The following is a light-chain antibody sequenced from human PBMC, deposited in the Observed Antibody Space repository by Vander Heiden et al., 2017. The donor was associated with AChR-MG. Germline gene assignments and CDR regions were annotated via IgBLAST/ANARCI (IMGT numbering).Light chain of an antibody. CDR2: DVS. CDR3: SSYTGSSTGV. J-gene: IGLJ3*02. V-gene: IGLV2-14*03. Sequence: QSALTQPAPVSRSPGQSITISCTGTSSDVGGYNYVSWYQQHPGKAPKLMIYDVSQRPSGVSNRFSGSKSGNTASLTISGLQAEDEAHYYCSSYTGSSTGVFGGGTKLTVL. CDR1: SSDVGGYNY.